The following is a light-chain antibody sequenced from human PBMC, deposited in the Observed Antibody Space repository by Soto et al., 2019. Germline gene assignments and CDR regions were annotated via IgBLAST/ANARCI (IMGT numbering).Light chain of an antibody. Sequence: EIVMTQSPATLSVSPGERATLSCRASQSVSSNLAWYQQKPGQAPRLLIYGASTRATGIPARFSGSGSGTAFTIIISLLQYEDFAVYYCQQYNNWPYTFGQGTKLEIK. V-gene: IGKV3-15*01. CDR1: QSVSSN. CDR2: GAS. J-gene: IGKJ2*01. CDR3: QQYNNWPYT.